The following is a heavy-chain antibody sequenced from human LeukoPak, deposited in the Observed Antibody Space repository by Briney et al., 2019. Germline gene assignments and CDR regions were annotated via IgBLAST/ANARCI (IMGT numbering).Heavy chain of an antibody. D-gene: IGHD3-9*01. CDR3: ARVVVLRYFDWLPPYYYYGMDV. CDR2: MNPNSGNT. CDR1: GYTFTSYD. Sequence: ASVKVSCKASGYTFTSYDINWVRQATGQGLEWMGWMNPNSGNTGYAQKFQGRVTMTRNTSISTAYMELSSPRSEDTAVYYCARVVVLRYFDWLPPYYYYGMDVWGQGTTVTDPS. V-gene: IGHV1-8*01. J-gene: IGHJ6*02.